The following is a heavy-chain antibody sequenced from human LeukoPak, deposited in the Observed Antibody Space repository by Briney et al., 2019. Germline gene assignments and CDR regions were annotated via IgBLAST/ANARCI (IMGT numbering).Heavy chain of an antibody. Sequence: ASVKVSCKASGYTFTGYYMHWVRQAPGQGLEWMGRINPNSGGTNYAQKFQGRVTMTRDTSISTAYMELSRLRSDDPAVYYCARAGPVRDSFGGVIVWFDPWGQGTLVTVSS. J-gene: IGHJ5*02. V-gene: IGHV1-2*06. CDR2: INPNSGGT. D-gene: IGHD3-16*02. CDR3: ARAGPVRDSFGGVIVWFDP. CDR1: GYTFTGYY.